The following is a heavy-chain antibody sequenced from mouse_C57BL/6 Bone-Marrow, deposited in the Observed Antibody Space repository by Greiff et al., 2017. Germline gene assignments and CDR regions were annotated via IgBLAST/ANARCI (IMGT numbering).Heavy chain of an antibody. CDR1: GYTFTSYG. CDR3: ARRLRRWYYFDY. D-gene: IGHD1-2*01. Sequence: VQLQQSGAELARPGASVKLSCKASGYTFTSYGISWVKQRTGQGLEWIGEIYPRSGNTYYNEKFKGKATLTADKSSSTAYMELRILTSEDSAVYFCARRLRRWYYFDYWGQGTTLTVSS. CDR2: IYPRSGNT. J-gene: IGHJ2*01. V-gene: IGHV1-81*01.